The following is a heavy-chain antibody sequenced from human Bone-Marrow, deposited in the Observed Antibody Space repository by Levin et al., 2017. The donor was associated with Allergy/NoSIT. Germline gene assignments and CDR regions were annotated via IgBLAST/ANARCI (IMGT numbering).Heavy chain of an antibody. CDR2: INPNSGNT. CDR1: GYSFTSYN. D-gene: IGHD2-15*01. Sequence: ASVKVSCKPSGYSFTSYNVYWVRQAPGQGLEWMGYINPNSGNTGYAQKLQGRVIMTRNSSITTAYMELSGLRFEDTAIYYCARGDCYSGSCYGPDWFDPWGQGTQVTVSS. V-gene: IGHV1-8*01. J-gene: IGHJ5*02. CDR3: ARGDCYSGSCYGPDWFDP.